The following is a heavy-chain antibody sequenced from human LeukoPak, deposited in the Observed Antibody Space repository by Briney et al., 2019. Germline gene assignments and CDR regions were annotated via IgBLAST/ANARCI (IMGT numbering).Heavy chain of an antibody. V-gene: IGHV4-4*02. D-gene: IGHD3-22*01. J-gene: IGHJ4*02. Sequence: PSETLSLTCAVSGGSISSSNWWSWVRQPPGKGLEWIGEIYHSGSTYYNPSLKSRVTISVDTSKNQFSLKLSSVTAADTAVYYCARGPSPYDSSGYFPYYFDYWGQGSLVTVSS. CDR1: GGSISSSNW. CDR3: ARGPSPYDSSGYFPYYFDY. CDR2: IYHSGST.